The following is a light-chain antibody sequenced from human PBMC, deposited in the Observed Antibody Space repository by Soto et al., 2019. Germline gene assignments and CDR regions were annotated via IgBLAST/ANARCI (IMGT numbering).Light chain of an antibody. J-gene: IGLJ2*01. CDR3: QSYDTSLSVV. CDR2: GST. CDR1: SSNIGAAYD. Sequence: QSVLTQPPSVSGAPGQRVTISCTGSSSNIGAAYDVHWYQHLPGTAPKLLIYGSTNRPSGVPDRFSGSKSGTSASLAITGLQAEDEADYYCQSYDTSLSVVFGGGTKVTVL. V-gene: IGLV1-40*01.